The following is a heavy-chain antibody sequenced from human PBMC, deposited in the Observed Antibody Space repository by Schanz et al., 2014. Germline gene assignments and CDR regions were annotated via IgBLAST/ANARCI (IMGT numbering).Heavy chain of an antibody. CDR3: ARARGYNYGLFDY. CDR1: SGSIFTGGYY. Sequence: QVQLQESGPGLVKPSQTLSLTCTVSSGSIFTGGYYWSWVRQHPGKGLEWIGGIHHIGSTYHNPSLRSRLTMSLDTSRNHFSLRLTSVSAADTAVYYCARARGYNYGLFDYWGLGTLVTVSS. CDR2: IHHIGST. V-gene: IGHV4-31*03. D-gene: IGHD5-18*01. J-gene: IGHJ4*01.